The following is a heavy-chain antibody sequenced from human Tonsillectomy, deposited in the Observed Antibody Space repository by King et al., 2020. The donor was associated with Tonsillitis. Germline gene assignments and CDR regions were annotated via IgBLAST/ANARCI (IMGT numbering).Heavy chain of an antibody. D-gene: IGHD3-10*01. CDR3: AKESWFGQDFDY. CDR1: GFTFSSYG. V-gene: IGHV3-30*18. CDR2: ISYDGSNK. Sequence: VQLVPSGGGVVQPGRSLRLSCAASGFTFSSYGMHWVRQAPGKGLAWVAVISYDGSNKYYADSVKGRFTISRDNSKNTLYLQMNSLRAEDTAVYYCAKESWFGQDFDYWGQGTLVTVSS. J-gene: IGHJ4*02.